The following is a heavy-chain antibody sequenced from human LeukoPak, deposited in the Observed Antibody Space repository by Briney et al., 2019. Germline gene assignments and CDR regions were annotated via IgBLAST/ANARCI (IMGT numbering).Heavy chain of an antibody. CDR2: VSYTGST. J-gene: IGHJ3*02. CDR3: ARSGRYCSSTSCNYDAFDI. Sequence: PSETLSLTCTVSGGSISSSTYYWGWIRQPPGKRLEWIGRVSYTGSTYYNPSLKSRVTISVDTSKIQFSLKLSSVTAADTAVYYCARSGRYCSSTSCNYDAFDIWGQGTMVTVSS. V-gene: IGHV4-39*07. CDR1: GGSISSSTYY. D-gene: IGHD2-2*01.